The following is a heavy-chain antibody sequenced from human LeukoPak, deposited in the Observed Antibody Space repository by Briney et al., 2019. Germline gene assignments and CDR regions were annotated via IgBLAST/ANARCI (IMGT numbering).Heavy chain of an antibody. Sequence: ASVKVSCKASGYTFTSYDINWVRQATGQGLEWMGWMNPNSGNTGYAQKFQGRVTITRNTSISTAYMELSRLRSDDTAVYYCARGTNYYYDSSGYHDYWGQGTLVTVSS. V-gene: IGHV1-8*03. CDR1: GYTFTSYD. D-gene: IGHD3-22*01. CDR2: MNPNSGNT. J-gene: IGHJ4*02. CDR3: ARGTNYYYDSSGYHDY.